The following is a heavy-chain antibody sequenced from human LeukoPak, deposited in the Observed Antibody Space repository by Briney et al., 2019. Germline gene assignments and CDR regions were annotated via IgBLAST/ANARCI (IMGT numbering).Heavy chain of an antibody. V-gene: IGHV3-33*01. J-gene: IGHJ4*02. D-gene: IGHD2-15*01. CDR3: ARQHCSGGDCYFFD. CDR2: IWYDGNNK. CDR1: GFTFSSHG. Sequence: SGGSLRLSCAASGFTFSSHGMHWVRQAPGKGLEWVALIWYDGNNKYYADSVKGRFTISRDNSKNTLYLQLNSLRAEDTAVYYCARQHCSGGDCYFFDWGQGTLVTVSS.